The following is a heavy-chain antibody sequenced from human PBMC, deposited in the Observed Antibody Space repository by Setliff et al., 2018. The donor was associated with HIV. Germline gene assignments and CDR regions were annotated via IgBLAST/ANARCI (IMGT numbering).Heavy chain of an antibody. CDR1: GGSISRSTYY. CDR3: ARGDNFWSGYNF. V-gene: IGHV4-39*07. D-gene: IGHD3-3*01. Sequence: SETLSLTCTVSGGSISRSTYYWGWIRQPPGKGLEWIGSIFHSGSTYNNPSLKSRVTISVDTSKNQFSLKLSSVTAADTAVYYCARGDNFWSGYNFWGQGTMVTVSS. CDR2: IFHSGST. J-gene: IGHJ3*01.